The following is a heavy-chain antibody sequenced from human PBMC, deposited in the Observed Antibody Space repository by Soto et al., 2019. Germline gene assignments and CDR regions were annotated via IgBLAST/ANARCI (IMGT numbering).Heavy chain of an antibody. D-gene: IGHD7-27*01. J-gene: IGHJ6*02. CDR3: ARVKAGEGYYYSYGMDV. Sequence: ASVKVSCKASGYTFTSYGISWVRQAPGQGLEWMGWISAYNGNTNYAQKLQGRVTMTTDTSTSTAYMELRSLRSDDTAVYYCARVKAGEGYYYSYGMDVWGQGTSVTVFS. CDR1: GYTFTSYG. V-gene: IGHV1-18*04. CDR2: ISAYNGNT.